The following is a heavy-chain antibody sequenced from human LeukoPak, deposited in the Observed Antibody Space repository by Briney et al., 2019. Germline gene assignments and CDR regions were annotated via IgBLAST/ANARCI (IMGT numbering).Heavy chain of an antibody. D-gene: IGHD3-10*01. CDR2: ISAYNGNT. CDR1: GYTFTSYG. J-gene: IGHJ6*03. CDR3: ARGGMYYYGSGSYSYYYYYYMDV. V-gene: IGHV1-18*01. Sequence: GASVKVSCKASGYTFTSYGISWVRQAPGQGLEWMGWISAYNGNTNYAQKLQGRVTMTTDTSTSTAYMELRSLRSDDPAVYYCARGGMYYYGSGSYSYYYYYYMDVWGKGTTVTVSS.